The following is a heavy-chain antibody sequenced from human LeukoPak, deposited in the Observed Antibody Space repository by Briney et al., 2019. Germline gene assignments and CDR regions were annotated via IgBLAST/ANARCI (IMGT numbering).Heavy chain of an antibody. CDR3: ARDRYYYDSSGYDY. CDR1: GFTFSSYS. V-gene: IGHV3-48*04. D-gene: IGHD3-22*01. CDR2: ISSSSSTI. Sequence: SGGSLRLSCAASGFTFSSYSMNWVRQAPGKGLEWVSYISSSSSTIYYADSVKGRFTISRDNAKNSLYLQMNSLRAEDTAVYYCARDRYYYDSSGYDYWGQGTLVTVSS. J-gene: IGHJ4*02.